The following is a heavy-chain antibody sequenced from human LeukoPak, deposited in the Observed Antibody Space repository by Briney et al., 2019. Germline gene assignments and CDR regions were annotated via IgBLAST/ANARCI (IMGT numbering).Heavy chain of an antibody. J-gene: IGHJ6*03. CDR2: INPSGGST. Sequence: ASVKVSCKASGYTFTSYYMHWVRQAPGQGLEWMGIINPSGGSTSYAQKFQGRVTMTRDMSTSTVYMELSSLRSEDTAVYYCARAGDYYDSSGYYPHLYYYYMDVWGKGTTVTVSS. V-gene: IGHV1-46*01. CDR1: GYTFTSYY. CDR3: ARAGDYYDSSGYYPHLYYYYMDV. D-gene: IGHD3-22*01.